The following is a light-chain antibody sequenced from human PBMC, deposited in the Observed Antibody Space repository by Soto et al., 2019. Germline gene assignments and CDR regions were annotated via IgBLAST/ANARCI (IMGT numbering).Light chain of an antibody. J-gene: IGKJ1*01. V-gene: IGKV1-39*01. Sequence: DLPMTQAPSSLHASIGDSVTITCRAGQSNSAYSNWYQQIPGKAPNLLIYDASILQSGVHSRFSGSGSGTDFKLTTSSLQPEDFAPYYCQQSDSSPLTVGQGNKV. CDR3: QQSDSSPLT. CDR1: QSNSAY. CDR2: DAS.